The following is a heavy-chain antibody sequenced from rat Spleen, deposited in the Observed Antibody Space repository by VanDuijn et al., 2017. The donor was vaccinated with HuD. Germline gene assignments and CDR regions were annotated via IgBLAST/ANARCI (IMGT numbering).Heavy chain of an antibody. D-gene: IGHD1-6*01. V-gene: IGHV5-20*01. CDR3: TRDDRILRTPDA. CDR2: ISYDGDTT. CDR1: GFTFSNYG. J-gene: IGHJ2*01. Sequence: EVQLVESGGGLVQPGRSMKLSCAASGFTFSNYGLAWVRQAPKKGLEWVAYISYDGDTTYYRDSVKGRFTISRDNGKSTLYLQMDSLRSEDTATYYCTRDDRILRTPDAWGQGVMVTVSS.